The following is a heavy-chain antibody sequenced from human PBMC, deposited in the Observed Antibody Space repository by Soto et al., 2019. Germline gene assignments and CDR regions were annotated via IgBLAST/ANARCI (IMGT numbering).Heavy chain of an antibody. V-gene: IGHV4-30-2*01. CDR3: ARGPWYGSGSYYAAY. CDR2: IYHSGST. Sequence: SETLSLTCAVSGGSISSGGYSWSWILHPPGKGLEWIGYIYHSGSTYYNPSLKSRVTISVDTSKNQFSLKLSSVTAADTAVYYCARGPWYGSGSYYAAYWGQGTLVTVSS. D-gene: IGHD3-10*01. CDR1: GGSISSGGYS. J-gene: IGHJ4*02.